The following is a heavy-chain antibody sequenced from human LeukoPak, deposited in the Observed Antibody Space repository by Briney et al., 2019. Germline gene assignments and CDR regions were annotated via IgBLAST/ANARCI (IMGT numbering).Heavy chain of an antibody. J-gene: IGHJ4*02. V-gene: IGHV3-21*01. CDR2: ISSSSSYK. CDR1: GFTFSSYS. CDR3: ARAAYGDYYFDY. Sequence: GGSLRLSCAASGFTFSSYSMNWVRQAPGKGLEWVSSISSSSSYKYYADSVKGRFTISRDNAKNSLYLQMNSLRAEDTAVYYCARAAYGDYYFDYWGQGTLVTVSS. D-gene: IGHD4-17*01.